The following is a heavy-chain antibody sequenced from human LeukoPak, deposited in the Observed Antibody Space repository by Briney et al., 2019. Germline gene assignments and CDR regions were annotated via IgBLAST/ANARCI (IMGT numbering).Heavy chain of an antibody. D-gene: IGHD3-22*01. CDR3: ARREYYYDSRGGAFDI. CDR1: GFTFSSYA. V-gene: IGHV3-30-3*01. Sequence: GGSLRLSCAASGFTFSSYAMSWVRQAPGKGLEWVAVISYDGSNKYYADSVKGRFTISRDNAKNSLYLQMNSLRAEDTAVYYCARREYYYDSRGGAFDIWGQGTMVTVSS. CDR2: ISYDGSNK. J-gene: IGHJ3*02.